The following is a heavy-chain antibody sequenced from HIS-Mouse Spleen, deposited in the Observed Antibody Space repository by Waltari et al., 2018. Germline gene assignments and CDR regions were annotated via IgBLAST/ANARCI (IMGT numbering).Heavy chain of an antibody. V-gene: IGHV4-34*01. Sequence: QVQLQQWGAGLLKPSETLSLTCAVYGGSFSGYYWSWIRQPPGKGLEWIGEIKHSGSTKYNPALKSRVTISVDTSKNQFSLKRSSVTAADTAVYYCARGQAGFGELLDYWGQGTLVTVSS. J-gene: IGHJ4*02. CDR3: ARGQAGFGELLDY. D-gene: IGHD3-10*01. CDR2: IKHSGST. CDR1: GGSFSGYY.